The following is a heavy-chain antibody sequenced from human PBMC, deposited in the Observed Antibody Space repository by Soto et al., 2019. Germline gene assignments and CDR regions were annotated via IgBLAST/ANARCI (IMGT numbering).Heavy chain of an antibody. V-gene: IGHV4-30-4*01. D-gene: IGHD2-15*01. J-gene: IGHJ6*02. CDR1: GGSISSGDYY. CDR3: ARALGGYCSGGSCSIEYDYYYGMDV. CDR2: IYDSGST. Sequence: PSETLSLTCTVSGGSISSGDYYWSWIRQPPGKGLEWIGYIYDSGSTYYHPSLKSRVTISVDTSKNQFSLKLSSVTAADTAVYDCARALGGYCSGGSCSIEYDYYYGMDVWGQGTTVTVSS.